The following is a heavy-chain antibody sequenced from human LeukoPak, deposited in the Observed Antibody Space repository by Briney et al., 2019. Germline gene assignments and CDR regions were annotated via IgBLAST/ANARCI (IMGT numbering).Heavy chain of an antibody. V-gene: IGHV3-48*03. CDR3: ARGVAAVAGVLDY. D-gene: IGHD6-19*01. CDR1: GFTFSSYE. J-gene: IGHJ4*02. CDR2: ISSSGSTI. Sequence: GGSLRLSCAASGFTFSSYEMNWVRQAPGKGLEWVSYISSSGSTIYYADSVKGRFTISRDNAKNSLYLQMSSLRAEDTAVYYCARGVAAVAGVLDYWGQGTLVTVSS.